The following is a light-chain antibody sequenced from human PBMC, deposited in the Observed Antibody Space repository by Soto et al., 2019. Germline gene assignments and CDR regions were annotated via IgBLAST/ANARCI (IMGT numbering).Light chain of an antibody. Sequence: SYELTQPPSVSVSPGQTASITCSGDKLGDKYACWYQQKPGQSPVLVIYQDSKRPSGIPERFSGSNSGNTATLTISGTQAMDEADYYCQAWDSSTAYWVFGGGTKVTV. V-gene: IGLV3-1*01. CDR1: KLGDKY. CDR2: QDS. CDR3: QAWDSSTAYWV. J-gene: IGLJ3*02.